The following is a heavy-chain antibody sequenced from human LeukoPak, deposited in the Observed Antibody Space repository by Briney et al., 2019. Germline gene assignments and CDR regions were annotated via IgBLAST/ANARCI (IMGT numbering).Heavy chain of an antibody. J-gene: IGHJ4*02. CDR2: DGSGK. V-gene: IGHV3-30*04. D-gene: IGHD3-10*01. Sequence: PGRSLRLSCAASGFTFTTYPMHWVRQSPGKGQEWEAVDGSGKYYTDSVKGRFTISRDNSRNTLYLQMNSLRAEDTAVYYCAREWADSYSSGSHYCFDYWGQGTLVTVSS. CDR1: GFTFTTYP. CDR3: AREWADSYSSGSHYCFDY.